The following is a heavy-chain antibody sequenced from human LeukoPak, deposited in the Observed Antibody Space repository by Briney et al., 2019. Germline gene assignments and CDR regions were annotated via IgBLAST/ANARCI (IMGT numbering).Heavy chain of an antibody. V-gene: IGHV5-51*01. D-gene: IGHD6-13*01. CDR1: GYRFIDYW. CDR3: VRYGLKGCRDSRCFASFYYYGPDV. J-gene: IGHJ6*02. Sequence: GEPLKISRKGSGYRFIDYWIGRVRQRPGKGLEGMGIIFPGGFDLKYSRSFQGQVTISADNSISTAYLQWSRLKASDTAMYYCVRYGLKGCRDSRCFASFYYYGPDVWGQGSTVTVSS. CDR2: IFPGGFDL.